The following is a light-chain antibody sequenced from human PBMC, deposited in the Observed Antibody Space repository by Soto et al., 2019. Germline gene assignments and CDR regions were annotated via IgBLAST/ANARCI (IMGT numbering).Light chain of an antibody. CDR1: QRVSSNY. CDR2: GAS. Sequence: EIVLTQSPGTLSLSPGERATLSCRASQRVSSNYLAWYQQKPGQAPRLLMFGASNRATGIPARFSGSGSGTDFTLTISSLEPEDFAVYYCQQRSNWPITFGQGTRLEIK. J-gene: IGKJ5*01. V-gene: IGKV3D-20*02. CDR3: QQRSNWPIT.